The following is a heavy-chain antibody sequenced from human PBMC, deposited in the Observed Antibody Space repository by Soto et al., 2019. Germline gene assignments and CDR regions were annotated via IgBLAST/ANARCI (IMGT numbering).Heavy chain of an antibody. D-gene: IGHD6-19*01. V-gene: IGHV3-21*06. CDR1: GFAFSSYS. Sequence: EVQLVESGGGLVKPGGSLRLSCAASGFAFSSYSMNWVRQAPGKGLEWVAFITIRSSYIYYADSVRGRFTVSRDNAKDSLYLQMDGLRAQDTAVYYCARDDGWLGLDSWGQGTLVTVSS. CDR3: ARDDGWLGLDS. CDR2: ITIRSSYI. J-gene: IGHJ4*02.